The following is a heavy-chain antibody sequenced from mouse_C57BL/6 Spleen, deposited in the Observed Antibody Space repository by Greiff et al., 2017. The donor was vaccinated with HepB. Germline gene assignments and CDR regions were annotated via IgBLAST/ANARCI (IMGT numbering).Heavy chain of an antibody. CDR2: IDPSDSYT. CDR1: GYTFTSYW. D-gene: IGHD2-1*01. CDR3: ARIYYGNRYAMDY. J-gene: IGHJ4*01. Sequence: QVQLQQPGAELVRPGTSVKLSCKASGYTFTSYWMHWVQQRPGQGLEWIGVIDPSDSYTNYNQKFKGKATLTVDTSSSTAYMQLSSLTSEDSAVYYCARIYYGNRYAMDYWGQGTSVTVSS. V-gene: IGHV1-59*01.